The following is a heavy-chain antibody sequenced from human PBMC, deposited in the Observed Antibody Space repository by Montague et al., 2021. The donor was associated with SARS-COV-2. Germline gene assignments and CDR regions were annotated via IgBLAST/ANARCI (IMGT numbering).Heavy chain of an antibody. J-gene: IGHJ4*02. CDR3: ARAPFMITFGGGITRLRGYDFAY. CDR2: IYYSGST. D-gene: IGHD3-16*01. CDR1: GGSISSSSYY. Sequence: SETLSLTCTVSGGSISSSSYYWGWLRQPPGKGLEWIGSIYYSGSTYYNPSLKSRVTISVDTSKNQFSLKLSSVTAADTAVYYCARAPFMITFGGGITRLRGYDFAYWGQGTLVTVSS. V-gene: IGHV4-39*07.